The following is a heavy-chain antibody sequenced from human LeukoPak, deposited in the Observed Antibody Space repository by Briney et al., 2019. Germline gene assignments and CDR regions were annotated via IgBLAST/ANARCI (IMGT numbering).Heavy chain of an antibody. J-gene: IGHJ6*02. Sequence: RAGGSLRLSCAASGFTFSSYGMHWVRQAPGKGPEWVAVIRYDGSNKYYADSVKGRFTVSRDNSKNTLYLQMNSLRAEDTAVYYCARDPRVTISLYGMDVWGQGTTVTVSS. CDR1: GFTFSSYG. CDR3: ARDPRVTISLYGMDV. V-gene: IGHV3-33*01. D-gene: IGHD3-3*01. CDR2: IRYDGSNK.